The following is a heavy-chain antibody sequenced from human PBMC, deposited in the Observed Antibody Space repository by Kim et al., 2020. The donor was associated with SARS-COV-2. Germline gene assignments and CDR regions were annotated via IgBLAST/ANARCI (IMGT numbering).Heavy chain of an antibody. V-gene: IGHV3-23*01. D-gene: IGHD5-12*01. Sequence: GGSLRLSCAASGFTFSSYAMSWVRQAPGKGLEWVSAISGSGGSTYYADSVKGRFTISRDNSKNTLYLQMNSLRAEDTAVYYCAKDSNVDIVATMWLSLWDYWGQGTLVTVSS. CDR3: AKDSNVDIVATMWLSLWDY. J-gene: IGHJ4*02. CDR1: GFTFSSYA. CDR2: ISGSGGST.